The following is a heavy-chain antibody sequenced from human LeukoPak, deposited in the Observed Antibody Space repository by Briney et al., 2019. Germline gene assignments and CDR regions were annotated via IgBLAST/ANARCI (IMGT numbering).Heavy chain of an antibody. CDR2: ISGSGGST. D-gene: IGHD6-6*01. Sequence: PGGSLRLSCAASGFTFSSYAMSWVRQAPGKGLEWVSAISGSGGSTYYAGSVKGRFTISRDNSKNTLYLQMNSLRAEDTAVYYCAKEARPPSTYYYYGMDVWGQGTTVTVSS. J-gene: IGHJ6*02. CDR1: GFTFSSYA. V-gene: IGHV3-23*01. CDR3: AKEARPPSTYYYYGMDV.